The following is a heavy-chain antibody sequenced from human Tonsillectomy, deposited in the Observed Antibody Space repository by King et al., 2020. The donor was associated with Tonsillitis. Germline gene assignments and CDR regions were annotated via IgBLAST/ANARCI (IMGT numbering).Heavy chain of an antibody. Sequence: LQLQESGPGLVKPSESLSLTCTVSGASISSDDHYWGWIRQPPGKGLGWIGRVSYGGSTYYTPSLKSRGTISVVTSKNQFSLTLSYVIAVDTAVYHCARHRRVFDPHFDAWGPGTLVTVPS. CDR1: GASISSDDHY. D-gene: IGHD6-6*01. CDR2: VSYGGST. V-gene: IGHV4-39*01. CDR3: ARHRRVFDPHFDA. J-gene: IGHJ4*02.